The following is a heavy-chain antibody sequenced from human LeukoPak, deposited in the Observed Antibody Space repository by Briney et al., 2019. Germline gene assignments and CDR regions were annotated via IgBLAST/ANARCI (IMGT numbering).Heavy chain of an antibody. CDR2: INPSGGST. D-gene: IGHD3-22*01. Sequence: ASVKVSCKSSGYTFTGYYIHWVRQAPGQGLEWMGIINPSGGSTSYAQKFQGRVTMTRDTSTSTVYMELSSLRSDDTAVYYCARDAPGFFYDSSLYYPAVHYWGQGTVVTVSS. CDR1: GYTFTGYY. V-gene: IGHV1-46*01. J-gene: IGHJ4*02. CDR3: ARDAPGFFYDSSLYYPAVHY.